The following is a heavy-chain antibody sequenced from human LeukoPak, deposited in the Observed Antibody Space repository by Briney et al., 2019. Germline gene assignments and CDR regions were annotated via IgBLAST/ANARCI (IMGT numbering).Heavy chain of an antibody. V-gene: IGHV3-66*01. D-gene: IGHD1-26*01. CDR3: ARDSGGSYYTVY. J-gene: IGHJ4*02. CDR2: IYSGGGT. Sequence: GRSLRLSCAASGFTVSNNYMSWVRQAPGKGLEWVSVIYSGGGTYYADSVKGRFTISRDNSKNTLYLQMNSLRAEDTAVYYCARDSGGSYYTVYWGQGTLVTVSS. CDR1: GFTVSNNY.